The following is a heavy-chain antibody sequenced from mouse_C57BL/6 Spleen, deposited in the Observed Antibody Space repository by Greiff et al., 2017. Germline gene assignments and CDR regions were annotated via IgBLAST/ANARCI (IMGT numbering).Heavy chain of an antibody. D-gene: IGHD2-1*01. V-gene: IGHV1-82*01. CDR3: ARSDGNRVYFDY. CDR1: GYAFSSSW. Sequence: VKLQQSGPELVKPGASVKISCKASGYAFSSSWMNWVKQRPGKGLEWIGRIYPGDGDTNYNGKFKGKATLTADKSSSTAYMQLSSLTSEDSAVYFCARSDGNRVYFDYWGQGTTLTVSS. CDR2: IYPGDGDT. J-gene: IGHJ2*01.